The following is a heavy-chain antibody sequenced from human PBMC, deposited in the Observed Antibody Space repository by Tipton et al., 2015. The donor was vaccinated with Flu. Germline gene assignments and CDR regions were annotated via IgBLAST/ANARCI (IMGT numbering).Heavy chain of an antibody. CDR1: GYSFTTNW. CDR2: IYPADSDT. CDR3: ARHHLGQLSFTDY. Sequence: VQLVQSGAEVKKPGESLKISCKGSGYSFTTNWIAWVRQMPGKGLECMGIIYPADSDTRYSPSFQGQVTISADKSISTAYLQWSSLKASDTAMYYCARHHLGQLSFTDYWGQVTPVTVSS. V-gene: IGHV5-51*01. J-gene: IGHJ4*02. D-gene: IGHD3-16*02.